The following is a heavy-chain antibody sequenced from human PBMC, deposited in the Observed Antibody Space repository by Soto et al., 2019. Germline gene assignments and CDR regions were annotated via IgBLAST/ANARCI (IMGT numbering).Heavy chain of an antibody. CDR1: GFTFSGYA. CDR2: IHGGGNSA. CDR3: AKNRGRVTTSGHFDY. V-gene: IGHV3-23*01. J-gene: IGHJ4*02. Sequence: EVQLLESGGDLVQPGRSLRLSCAASGFTFSGYAMSWVRQAPGKGLEWVSVIHGGGNSAYYADSVKGRFTISRDNSXXTLYLQMSSLRGEDTAVYYCAKNRGRVTTSGHFDYWGQGTLVTVSS. D-gene: IGHD4-17*01.